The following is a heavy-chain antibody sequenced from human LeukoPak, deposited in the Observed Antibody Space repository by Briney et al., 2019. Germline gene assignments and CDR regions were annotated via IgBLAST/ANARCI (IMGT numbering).Heavy chain of an antibody. CDR3: ARDPVAGTGTDT. D-gene: IGHD6-13*01. Sequence: SETLSLTCSVSGGSIYTSSYYWVWIRQPPGKGLEWIGRIYTSGSTNYNPSLKSRVTISVDTSKNQFSLKVTSVTAADTAVYYCARDPVAGTGTDTWGQGTLVTVSS. J-gene: IGHJ5*02. CDR1: GGSIYTSSYY. CDR2: IYTSGST. V-gene: IGHV4-39*07.